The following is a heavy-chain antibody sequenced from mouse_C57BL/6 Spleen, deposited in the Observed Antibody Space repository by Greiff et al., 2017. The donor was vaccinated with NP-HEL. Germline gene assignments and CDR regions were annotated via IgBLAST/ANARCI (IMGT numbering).Heavy chain of an antibody. CDR1: GFNIKDDY. CDR2: IDPENGDT. J-gene: IGHJ1*03. Sequence: EVQLQQSGAELVRPGASVKLSCTASGFNIKDDYMHWVKQRPEQGLEWIGWIDPENGDTEYASKFQGKATITADTSSNTAYLQLSSLTSEDTAVYYWTTSTVVVRYFDVWGTGTTVTVSS. D-gene: IGHD1-1*01. V-gene: IGHV14-4*01. CDR3: TTSTVVVRYFDV.